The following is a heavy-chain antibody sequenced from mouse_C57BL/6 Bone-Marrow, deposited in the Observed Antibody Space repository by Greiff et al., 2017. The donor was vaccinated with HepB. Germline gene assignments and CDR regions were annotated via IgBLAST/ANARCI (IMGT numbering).Heavy chain of an antibody. V-gene: IGHV1-15*01. CDR3: TRSDDGYYRYWFAY. CDR1: GYTFTDYE. J-gene: IGHJ3*01. D-gene: IGHD2-3*01. CDR2: IDPETGGT. Sequence: QVQLQQSGAELVRPGASVTLSCKASGYTFTDYEMHWVKQTPVHGLEWIGAIDPETGGTAYNQKFKGKAILTADKSSSTAYMELRSLTSADSAVYFCTRSDDGYYRYWFAYWGQGTLVTVSA.